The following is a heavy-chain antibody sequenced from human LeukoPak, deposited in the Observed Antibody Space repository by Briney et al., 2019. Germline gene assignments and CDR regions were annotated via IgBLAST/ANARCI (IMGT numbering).Heavy chain of an antibody. CDR2: IYYSGST. J-gene: IGHJ4*02. D-gene: IGHD3-22*01. Sequence: SETLSLTCTVSGGSVSSGSYYWSWIRQPPGKGLEWIGYIYYSGSTNYNPSLKSRVTISVDTSKNQSSLKLSSVTAADTAVYYCARGTDYYDSSGYPSYYFDYWGQGTLVTVSS. V-gene: IGHV4-61*01. CDR3: ARGTDYYDSSGYPSYYFDY. CDR1: GGSVSSGSYY.